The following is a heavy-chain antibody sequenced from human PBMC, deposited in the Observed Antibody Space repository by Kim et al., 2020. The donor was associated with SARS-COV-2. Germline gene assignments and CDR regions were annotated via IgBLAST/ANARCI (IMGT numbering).Heavy chain of an antibody. D-gene: IGHD3-10*01. CDR3: ARHGFPMVRGVRMHYFDY. CDR1: GGSISSSSYY. V-gene: IGHV4-39*01. CDR2: IYYSGST. Sequence: SETLSLTCTVSGGSISSSSYYWGWIRQPPGKGLEWIGSIYYSGSTYYNPSLKSRVTISVDTSKNQFSLKLSSVTAADTAVYYCARHGFPMVRGVRMHYFDYWGQGTLVTVSS. J-gene: IGHJ4*02.